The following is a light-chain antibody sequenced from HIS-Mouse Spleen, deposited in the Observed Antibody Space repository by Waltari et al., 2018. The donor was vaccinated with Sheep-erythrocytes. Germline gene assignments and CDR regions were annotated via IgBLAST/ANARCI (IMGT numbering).Light chain of an antibody. CDR3: YSTDSSGNHWV. J-gene: IGLJ3*02. CDR1: ALPKKY. Sequence: SYELTQPPSVSVSPGQTARITCSGDALPKKYAYWYPPQSGQAPVLVIYEDSKRPSGIPERFSGSTSGTMATLTISGAQVEDEADYYCYSTDSSGNHWVFGGGTKLTVL. CDR2: EDS. V-gene: IGLV3-10*01.